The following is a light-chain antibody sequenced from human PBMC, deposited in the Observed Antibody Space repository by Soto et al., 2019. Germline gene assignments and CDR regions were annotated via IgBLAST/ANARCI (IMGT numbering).Light chain of an antibody. CDR2: GPC. V-gene: IGKV3-15*01. CDR1: LTISSN. J-gene: IGKJ1*01. Sequence: LTQSLCTLSLSTGVSATLSCEASLTISSNLAWYQQQPGQAQRLRIFGPCARASGIRARSSGSGCGTEVTVTISSLQSEDFDVSFCQRYRNWTPTWTFGQGTNVDIK. CDR3: QRYRNWTPTWT.